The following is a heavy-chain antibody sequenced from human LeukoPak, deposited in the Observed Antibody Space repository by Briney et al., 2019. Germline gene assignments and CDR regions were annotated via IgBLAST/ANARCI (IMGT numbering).Heavy chain of an antibody. CDR3: AKRAAGAADWYFDL. V-gene: IGHV3-23*01. CDR1: GFTFNNYA. D-gene: IGHD1-26*01. CDR2: ISASGTAT. J-gene: IGHJ2*01. Sequence: AGGSLRLSCIASGFTFNNYAMTWVRQGPGKGMEWVSSISASGTATYYADSVQGRFTSARDNSKNTLYLQMSSLGAEDTAEYHCAKRAAGAADWYFDLWGRGTLVIVSS.